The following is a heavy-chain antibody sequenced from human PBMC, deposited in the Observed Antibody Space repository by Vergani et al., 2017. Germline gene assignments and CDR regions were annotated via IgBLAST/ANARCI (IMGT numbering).Heavy chain of an antibody. J-gene: IGHJ6*03. CDR2: INPNSGGT. Sequence: QVQLVQSGAEVKKPGASVKVSCKASGYTFTGYYMHWVRQAPGQGLEWMGWINPNSGGTNYAQKCQGRVTMTRDTSISTAYMELSRLRSDDTAVYYCAREGYCRSTSCSHYYYYYMDVWGKGTTVTVSS. V-gene: IGHV1-2*02. CDR3: AREGYCRSTSCSHYYYYYMDV. CDR1: GYTFTGYY. D-gene: IGHD2-2*01.